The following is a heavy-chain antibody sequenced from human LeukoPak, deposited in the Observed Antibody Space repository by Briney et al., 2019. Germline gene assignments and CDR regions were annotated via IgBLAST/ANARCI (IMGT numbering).Heavy chain of an antibody. CDR1: GFTFSSYA. D-gene: IGHD6-13*01. CDR2: ISYDGSNK. Sequence: GGSLRLSCAASGFTFSSYAMHWVRQAPGKGLEWVAVISYDGSNKYYADSVKGRFTISRDNSKNTLYLQMNSLRAEDTAVYYCAREGIRAGDTLLYYYMDVWGKGITVTVSS. CDR3: AREGIRAGDTLLYYYMDV. V-gene: IGHV3-30-3*01. J-gene: IGHJ6*03.